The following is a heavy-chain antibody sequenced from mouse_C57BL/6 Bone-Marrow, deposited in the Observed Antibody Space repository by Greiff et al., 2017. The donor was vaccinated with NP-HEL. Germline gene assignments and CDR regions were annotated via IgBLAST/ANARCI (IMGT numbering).Heavy chain of an antibody. CDR2: ISDGGSYT. CDR1: GFTFSSYA. CDR3: ARDFDGYYVYYAMDY. Sequence: EVHLVESGGGLVKPGGSLKLSCAASGFTFSSYAMSWVRQTPEKRLEWVATISDGGSYTYYPDNVKGRFTISRDNAKNNLYLQMSHLKSEDTAMYYCARDFDGYYVYYAMDYWGQGTSVTVSS. J-gene: IGHJ4*01. V-gene: IGHV5-4*01. D-gene: IGHD2-3*01.